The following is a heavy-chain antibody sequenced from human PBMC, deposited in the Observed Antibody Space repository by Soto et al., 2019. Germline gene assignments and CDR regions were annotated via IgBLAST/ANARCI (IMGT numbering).Heavy chain of an antibody. CDR3: ASLTYCGGDCYPYLFDY. Sequence: QVQLVQSGAEVKKPGSSVKVSCKASGGTFSSYAISWVRQAPGQGLEWMGGIIPIFGTANYAQKFQGRVTITADESTSTAYMELSSLRSEDTAVYYCASLTYCGGDCYPYLFDYWGQGTLVTVSP. J-gene: IGHJ4*02. V-gene: IGHV1-69*01. D-gene: IGHD2-21*02. CDR2: IIPIFGTA. CDR1: GGTFSSYA.